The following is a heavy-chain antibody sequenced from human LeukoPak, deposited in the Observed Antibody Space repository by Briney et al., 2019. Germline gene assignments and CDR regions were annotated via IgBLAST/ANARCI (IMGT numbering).Heavy chain of an antibody. D-gene: IGHD3-10*01. CDR3: ARVRGGVGYGSGGGGVDY. Sequence: ASVKVSCKASGYTFTGYYMHWVRQAPGQGLEWMGRINPNSGGTNYAQKFQGRVTMTRDTSISTAYLELSRLRTGDTAVCCCARVRGGVGYGSGGGGVDYWGQGTLVTVSP. CDR2: INPNSGGT. CDR1: GYTFTGYY. J-gene: IGHJ4*02. V-gene: IGHV1-2*06.